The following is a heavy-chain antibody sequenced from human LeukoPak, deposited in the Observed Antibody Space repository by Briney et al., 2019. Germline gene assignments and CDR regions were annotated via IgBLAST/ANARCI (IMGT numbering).Heavy chain of an antibody. J-gene: IGHJ4*02. CDR3: ASRKLGNDY. CDR2: IHHTGST. V-gene: IGHV4-59*02. D-gene: IGHD7-27*01. Sequence: SETLSLTCTISGGSVSDYYWSWIRQSPGKGLEWIGYIHHTGSTSYSPSLKSRVTISADTSLNQFSLKLSSVTAADTAVYYCASRKLGNDYWGQGTLVTVSS. CDR1: GGSVSDYY.